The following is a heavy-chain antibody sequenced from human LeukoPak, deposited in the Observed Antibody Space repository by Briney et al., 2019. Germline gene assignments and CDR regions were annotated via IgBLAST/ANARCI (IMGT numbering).Heavy chain of an antibody. CDR2: IYYSETT. CDR3: ARCPADYYDSSGYYPNYFDY. J-gene: IGHJ4*02. V-gene: IGHV4-59*01. D-gene: IGHD3-22*01. CDR1: GGSIRSYY. Sequence: SETLSLTCTVSGGSIRSYYWSWIRQPPGKGLEWIGYIYYSETTNYNPSLKSRVRISVDTSKNQFSLKLSSVTAADTAVYYCARCPADYYDSSGYYPNYFDYWGQGTLVTVSS.